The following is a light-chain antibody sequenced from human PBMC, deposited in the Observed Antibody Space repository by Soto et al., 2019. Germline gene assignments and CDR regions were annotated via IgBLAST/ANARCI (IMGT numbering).Light chain of an antibody. J-gene: IGLJ2*01. Sequence: QSALTQPASVSGSPGQAITISCTGTSSDVGSYNIVSWYQQHPGKAPKLIIYEGSKRPSGISNRFSGSKSGNTASLTISGLEAEDEDEYFCCSYAPSTTIVVFGGGTNLTVL. V-gene: IGLV2-23*03. CDR3: CSYAPSTTIVV. CDR2: EGS. CDR1: SSDVGSYNI.